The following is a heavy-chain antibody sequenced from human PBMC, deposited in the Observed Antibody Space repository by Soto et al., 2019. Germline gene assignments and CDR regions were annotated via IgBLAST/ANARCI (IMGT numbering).Heavy chain of an antibody. V-gene: IGHV1-18*04. D-gene: IGHD6-19*01. Sequence: ASVKVSCRASGYTFTSHGISGVRQAPGQGLESIAWISGYNGNTNYAQKLQGRVTMTTDTSTSTAYMELRSLRSDDTAVYYCASWAGQNRYLACPFDYFGQVNRVTFYS. CDR2: ISGYNGNT. J-gene: IGHJ4*02. CDR1: GYTFTSHG. CDR3: ASWAGQNRYLACPFDY.